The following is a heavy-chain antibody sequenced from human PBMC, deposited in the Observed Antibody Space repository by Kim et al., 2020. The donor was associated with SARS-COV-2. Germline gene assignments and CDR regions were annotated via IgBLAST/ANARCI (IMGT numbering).Heavy chain of an antibody. D-gene: IGHD3-9*01. J-gene: IGHJ2*01. CDR2: ISSSGNYK. CDR3: ARDLGNNILNRCFFDL. CDR1: GFALSGHS. V-gene: IGHV3-21*01. Sequence: GGSLRLSCVASGFALSGHSMNWVRQAPGKGLEWVSYISSSGNYKYYGDSLKGRFTISRDSAKNSLYLEMNSLRAEDTAVYYCARDLGNNILNRCFFDLWGRGTRVIVSS.